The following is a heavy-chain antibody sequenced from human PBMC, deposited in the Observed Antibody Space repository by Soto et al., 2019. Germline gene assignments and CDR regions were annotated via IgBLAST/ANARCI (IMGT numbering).Heavy chain of an antibody. D-gene: IGHD7-27*01. Sequence: QVQVQQWGTGQIEPSETLSLSCGVFGASFNGYFWTWIRQSPGKVLEWIGEINHRAASNYNPARPSPITTSRAPPRRPGSRRLVSVTGAETAAYHWASPNQVPGQTQWGPGTMVTVSS. V-gene: IGHV4-34*02. CDR2: INHRAAS. CDR1: GASFNGYF. J-gene: IGHJ4*02. CDR3: ASPNQVPGQTQ.